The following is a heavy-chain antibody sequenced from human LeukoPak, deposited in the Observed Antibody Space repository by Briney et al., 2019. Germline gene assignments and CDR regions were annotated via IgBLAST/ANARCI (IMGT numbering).Heavy chain of an antibody. CDR3: ARGSTYYDSSGQVPFDY. CDR2: ISYDGSNK. Sequence: AGGSLRLSCAASGFTFSSYAMHWVRQAPGKGLEWVAVISYDGSNKYYADSVKGRFTISRDNSKNTLYLQMNSLRAEDTGVYYCARGSTYYDSSGQVPFDYWGQGTLVTVSS. V-gene: IGHV3-30*04. J-gene: IGHJ4*02. CDR1: GFTFSSYA. D-gene: IGHD3-22*01.